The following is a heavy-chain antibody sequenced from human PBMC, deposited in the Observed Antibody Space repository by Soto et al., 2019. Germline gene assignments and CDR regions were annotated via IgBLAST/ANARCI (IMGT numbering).Heavy chain of an antibody. J-gene: IGHJ4*02. CDR3: AKLQAAAGSPNFDY. CDR2: VSASGRST. V-gene: IGHV3-23*01. Sequence: GGSLRLSCAASGFTFSSYAMSWVRQAPGKGLEWVSGVSASGRSTYYADPVKGRFYISRDNSKNTLYLQMNSLRAEDTAVYYCAKLQAAAGSPNFDYWGQGTLVTVSS. D-gene: IGHD6-13*01. CDR1: GFTFSSYA.